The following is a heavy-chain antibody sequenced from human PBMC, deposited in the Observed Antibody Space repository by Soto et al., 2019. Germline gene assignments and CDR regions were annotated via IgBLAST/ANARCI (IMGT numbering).Heavy chain of an antibody. CDR2: ISGSGGST. V-gene: IGHV3-23*01. CDR3: ARGPPIPAAMFYYYYYMDV. CDR1: GFTFSSYA. Sequence: EVQLLESGGGLVQPGGSLRLSCAASGFTFSSYAMSWVRQAPGKGLEWVSAISGSGGSTYYADSVKGRFTISRDNSKNTLYLQMNSLRAEDTAVYYFARGPPIPAAMFYYYYYMDVWGKGTTVTVSS. D-gene: IGHD2-2*01. J-gene: IGHJ6*03.